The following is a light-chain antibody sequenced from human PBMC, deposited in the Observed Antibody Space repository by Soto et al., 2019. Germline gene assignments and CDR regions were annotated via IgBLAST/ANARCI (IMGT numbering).Light chain of an antibody. Sequence: QPVLTQSSSASASLGSSVKLTCTLSSGHNSYIIAWHQQQPGKAPRYLMKLEASGSNNKGSGVPDRFSGSSSGADRYLTISILQSEDEADYYCETWDSNTRVFGGGTKLTVL. J-gene: IGLJ2*01. CDR3: ETWDSNTRV. CDR2: LEASGSN. V-gene: IGLV4-60*03. CDR1: SGHNSYI.